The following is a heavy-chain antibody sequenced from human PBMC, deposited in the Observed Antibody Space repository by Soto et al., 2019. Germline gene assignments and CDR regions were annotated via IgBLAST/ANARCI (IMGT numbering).Heavy chain of an antibody. CDR2: ISGSGDIT. CDR3: VKPSNWNYVRT. V-gene: IGHV3-23*01. Sequence: GGSLRLSCVASGFTFSSYAMSWVRQTPGKGLEWVSAISGSGDITYYADSVKGRFTNSGDNSQNTLYLQMNSLRAEDTAVYYCVKPSNWNYVRTWGQGTLVTVSS. CDR1: GFTFSSYA. D-gene: IGHD1-7*01. J-gene: IGHJ5*02.